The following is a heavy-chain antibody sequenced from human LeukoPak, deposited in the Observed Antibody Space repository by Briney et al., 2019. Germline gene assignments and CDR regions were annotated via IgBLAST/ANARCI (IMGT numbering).Heavy chain of an antibody. Sequence: ASVKVSCKASGYTFTSYDINWVRQATGQGLEWMGWINPNSGGTNYAQKFQGRVTMTRDTSISTAYMELSRLRSDDTAVYYCARDRKEYSSSWFERLSVVRYANYYYGMDVWGQGTTVTVSS. V-gene: IGHV1-2*02. J-gene: IGHJ6*02. CDR1: GYTFTSYD. D-gene: IGHD6-13*01. CDR2: INPNSGGT. CDR3: ARDRKEYSSSWFERLSVVRYANYYYGMDV.